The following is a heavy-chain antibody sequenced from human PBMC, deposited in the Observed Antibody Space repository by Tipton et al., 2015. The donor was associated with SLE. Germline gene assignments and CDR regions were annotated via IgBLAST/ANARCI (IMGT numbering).Heavy chain of an antibody. D-gene: IGHD5-12*01. J-gene: IGHJ6*02. CDR2: IYYSGST. CDR3: ARDKGGSRGYYDYYGMDV. V-gene: IGHV4-59*01. Sequence: TLSLTCTVSSGPISGYYWSWIRQPPGKGLEWIGYIYYSGSTNYNPSLKSRVTISVDTSKNQFSLKLSSVTAADTAVYYCARDKGGSRGYYDYYGMDVWGQGTTVNVSS. CDR1: SGPISGYY.